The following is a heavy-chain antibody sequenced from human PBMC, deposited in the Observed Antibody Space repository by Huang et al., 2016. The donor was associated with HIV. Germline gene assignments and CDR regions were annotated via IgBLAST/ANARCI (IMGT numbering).Heavy chain of an antibody. CDR2: ISVYNGNT. Sequence: QVQLVQSGAEVKKPGASVKVSCKASGYTFSRFGISWVRKAPGQGLEWVGWISVYNGNTKVEQKFQGRLTMTTDTSTSTAYMELRSLRSDDTAVYYCARGGGIQLWLLGYYYMDVWGNGTTVTVSS. CDR1: GYTFSRFG. V-gene: IGHV1-18*01. CDR3: ARGGGIQLWLLGYYYMDV. D-gene: IGHD5-18*01. J-gene: IGHJ6*03.